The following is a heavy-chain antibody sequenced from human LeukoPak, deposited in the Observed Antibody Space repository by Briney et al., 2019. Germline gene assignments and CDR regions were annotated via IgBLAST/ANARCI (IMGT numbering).Heavy chain of an antibody. CDR1: GYTFTGYY. CDR2: INPNSGGT. Sequence: GASVKVSCKASGYTFTGYYMHLLRQAPGQGLEWLGWINPNSGGTNYAQKFQGRVTMTRATSISTAYMELSRLRSDDTAVYYCARVPGVVVPASRFDPWGQGTLVTVSS. CDR3: ARVPGVVVPASRFDP. J-gene: IGHJ5*02. D-gene: IGHD2-2*01. V-gene: IGHV1-2*02.